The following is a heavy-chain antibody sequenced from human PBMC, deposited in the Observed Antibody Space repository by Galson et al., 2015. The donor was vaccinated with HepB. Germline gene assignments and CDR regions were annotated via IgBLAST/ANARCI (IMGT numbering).Heavy chain of an antibody. CDR2: INTNTGNP. J-gene: IGHJ5*02. CDR3: ARTPYYGSGSYNNAWFDP. V-gene: IGHV7-4-1*02. CDR1: GYIFNNYP. D-gene: IGHD3-10*01. Sequence: SVKVSCKASGYIFNNYPMNWVRQAPGRGLEWMGWINTNTGNPTYAQGFTGRFVFSLDTSVSTAYLQISSLKAEDTAVYYCARTPYYGSGSYNNAWFDPWGQGTLVTVSS.